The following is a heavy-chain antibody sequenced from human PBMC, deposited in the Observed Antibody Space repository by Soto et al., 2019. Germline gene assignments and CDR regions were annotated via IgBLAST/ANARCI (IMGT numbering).Heavy chain of an antibody. V-gene: IGHV4-34*01. CDR2: INHSGST. J-gene: IGHJ4*02. D-gene: IGHD1-1*01. Sequence: SETLSLTCAVYGGSFSGYYWSWIRQPPGKGLEWIGEINHSGSTNYNPSLKSRVTISVDTSKNQFSLKLSSVTAADTAVYYCASPKGRSQKRNFDYWGQGTLVTVS. CDR3: ASPKGRSQKRNFDY. CDR1: GGSFSGYY.